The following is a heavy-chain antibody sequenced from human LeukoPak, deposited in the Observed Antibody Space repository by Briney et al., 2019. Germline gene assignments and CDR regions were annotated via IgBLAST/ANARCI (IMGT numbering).Heavy chain of an antibody. J-gene: IGHJ4*02. D-gene: IGHD3-10*01. Sequence: SVKVSCKASGYTFTSYDINWVRQAPGQGLEWMGRIIPIFGTANYAQKFQGRVTITTDESTSTAYMELSSLRSEDTAVYYCASTYGSGSYTLDYWGQGTLVTVSS. CDR1: GYTFTSYD. CDR3: ASTYGSGSYTLDY. V-gene: IGHV1-69*05. CDR2: IIPIFGTA.